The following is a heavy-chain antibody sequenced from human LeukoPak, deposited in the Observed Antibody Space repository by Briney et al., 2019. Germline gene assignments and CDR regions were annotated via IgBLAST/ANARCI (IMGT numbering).Heavy chain of an antibody. CDR1: GFTFSSYN. CDR2: ISGSGGST. Sequence: GGSLRLSCAASGFTFSSYNMNWVRQAPGKGLEWVSAISGSGGSTYYADSVKGRFTISRDNAKNSLYLQMNSLRAEDTAVYYCASERPLGAFDIWGQGTMVTVSS. CDR3: ASERPLGAFDI. D-gene: IGHD1-1*01. V-gene: IGHV3-21*04. J-gene: IGHJ3*02.